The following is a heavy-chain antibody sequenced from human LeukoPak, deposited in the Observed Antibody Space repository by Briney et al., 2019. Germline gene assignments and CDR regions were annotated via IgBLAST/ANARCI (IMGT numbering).Heavy chain of an antibody. J-gene: IGHJ5*02. V-gene: IGHV4-61*02. D-gene: IGHD3/OR15-3a*01. Sequence: SQTLSLTCTVSGGSISSGSYYWSWIRQPAGKGLEWIGRIYTSGSTNYNPSLKSRVTISVDTSKNQFSLKLSSVTAADTAVYYCAREGTGYGPLNWLDPWGQGTLVTVSS. CDR3: AREGTGYGPLNWLDP. CDR2: IYTSGST. CDR1: GGSISSGSYY.